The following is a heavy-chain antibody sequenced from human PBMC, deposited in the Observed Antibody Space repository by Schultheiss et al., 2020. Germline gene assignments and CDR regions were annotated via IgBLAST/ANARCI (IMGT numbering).Heavy chain of an antibody. Sequence: SATLSLTCDVSGDSISGYYWNWIRQHPGKRLECIGDVSYSSSLKSRVSISVNTSKNQFSLKLSSVTAADTAVYYCARWGGIVAMLKPLDYYYYGMDVWGQGTTVTGSS. V-gene: IGHV4-59*01. J-gene: IGHJ6*02. D-gene: IGHD5-12*01. CDR2: VSYSS. CDR1: GDSISGYY. CDR3: ARWGGIVAMLKPLDYYYYGMDV.